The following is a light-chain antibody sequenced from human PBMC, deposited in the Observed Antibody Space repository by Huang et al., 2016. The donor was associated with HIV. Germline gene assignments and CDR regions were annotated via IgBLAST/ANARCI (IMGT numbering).Light chain of an antibody. CDR3: QQYNNWPYT. Sequence: DTVMTQTPATLSVSPGARATLSCRASQSVGTKLAWFQQKPGQAPSLLSHGASTRATGIPARFSGSGSGTEFTLTISSLQSEDFAVYYCQQYNNWPYTFGQGTKLEIK. V-gene: IGKV3-15*01. J-gene: IGKJ2*01. CDR1: QSVGTK. CDR2: GAS.